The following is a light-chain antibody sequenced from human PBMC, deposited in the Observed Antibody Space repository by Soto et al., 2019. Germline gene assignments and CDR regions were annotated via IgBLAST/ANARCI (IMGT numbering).Light chain of an antibody. V-gene: IGKV3-20*01. CDR2: GAS. CDR3: QQYGSSYPWT. J-gene: IGKJ1*01. Sequence: IVLTQSPGTLSLSPWERATLSCRASQSVSSSYLAWYQQKPGQAPRLLIYGASSRATGIPDRFSGSGSGTDFTLTISRLEPEDFAVYYCQQYGSSYPWTFGQGTKVDIK. CDR1: QSVSSSY.